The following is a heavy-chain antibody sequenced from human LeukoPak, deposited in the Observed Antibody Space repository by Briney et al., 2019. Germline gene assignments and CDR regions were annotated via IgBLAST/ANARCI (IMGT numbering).Heavy chain of an antibody. CDR2: ISSSSSYI. Sequence: PGGSLRLSCAASGFTFSSYSMNWVRQAPGKGLEWASSISSSSSYIYYADSVKGRFTISRDNAKNSLYLQMNSLRAEDTAVYYCARALVDIVATNENDYWGQGTLVTVSS. D-gene: IGHD5-12*01. J-gene: IGHJ4*02. CDR3: ARALVDIVATNENDY. V-gene: IGHV3-21*01. CDR1: GFTFSSYS.